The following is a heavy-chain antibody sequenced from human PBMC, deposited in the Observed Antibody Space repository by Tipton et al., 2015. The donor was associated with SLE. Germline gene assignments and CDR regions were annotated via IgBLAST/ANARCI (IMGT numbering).Heavy chain of an antibody. J-gene: IGHJ4*02. V-gene: IGHV4-59*07. D-gene: IGHD4-11*01. CDR2: IYYSGST. CDR1: GGSISSYY. Sequence: TLSLTCTVSGGSISSYYWSWIRQPPGKGLEWIGYIYYSGSTNYNPSLKSRVTISVDTSKNQFSLKLSSVTAADTAVYYCARWSSNFATDWGQGTLVTVSS. CDR3: ARWSSNFATD.